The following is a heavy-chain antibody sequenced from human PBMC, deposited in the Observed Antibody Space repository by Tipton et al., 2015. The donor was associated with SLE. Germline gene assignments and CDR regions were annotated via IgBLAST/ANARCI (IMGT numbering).Heavy chain of an antibody. CDR2: ISYDGSNK. CDR1: GFTFSSYA. Sequence: SLRLSCAASGFTFSSYAMHWVRQAPGKGLEWVAVISYDGSNKYYADSVKGRFTISRDNSKNTLYLQMNSLRAEDTAVYYCARSYCSSTSCYAFDIWGQGTMVTVSS. CDR3: ARSYCSSTSCYAFDI. V-gene: IGHV3-30-3*01. D-gene: IGHD2-2*01. J-gene: IGHJ3*02.